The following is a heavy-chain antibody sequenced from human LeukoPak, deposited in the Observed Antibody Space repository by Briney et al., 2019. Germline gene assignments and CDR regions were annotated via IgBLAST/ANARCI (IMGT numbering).Heavy chain of an antibody. J-gene: IGHJ3*02. CDR2: IYYDGST. V-gene: IGHV4-59*01. Sequence: PSETLSLTCAVSGGSISSYYWSWLRQPPGKGLEWIGYIYYDGSTNYNPSLKSRVTVSVDTSKNQFSLKLSSVTAADTAVYYCATVGRPYAFDIWGQGTMFTVSS. D-gene: IGHD2-15*01. CDR1: GGSISSYY. CDR3: ATVGRPYAFDI.